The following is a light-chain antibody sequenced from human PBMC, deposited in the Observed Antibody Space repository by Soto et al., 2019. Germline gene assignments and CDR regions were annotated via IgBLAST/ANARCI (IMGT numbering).Light chain of an antibody. V-gene: IGLV2-14*01. CDR1: SSDVGGYNY. CDR3: CSYTTSNTRQIV. CDR2: DVS. J-gene: IGLJ1*01. Sequence: QSVLTQPASVSGSPRQSITFSCTGTSSDVGGYNYVSWYQQHPGKAPKFMIYDVSNRPSGVSNRFSGSKSGNTASLTISGLQAEDEADYYCCSYTTSNTRQIVFGTGTKVTVL.